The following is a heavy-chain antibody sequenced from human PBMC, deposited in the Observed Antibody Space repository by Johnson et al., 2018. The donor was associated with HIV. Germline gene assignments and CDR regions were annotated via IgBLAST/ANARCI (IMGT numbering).Heavy chain of an antibody. CDR2: IKQDGSEK. V-gene: IGHV3-7*05. Sequence: VQLVESGGGLVQPGGSLRLSCAASGFTFSRYWMSWVRQAPGKGLEWVANIKQDGSEKYYVDSVKGRFTISRDNSKNTLYLQMNSLRAEDTAVYYCAKDPIVLVVYAISAFDIWDQGTRVTVSS. J-gene: IGHJ3*02. D-gene: IGHD2-8*02. CDR1: GFTFSRYW. CDR3: AKDPIVLVVYAISAFDI.